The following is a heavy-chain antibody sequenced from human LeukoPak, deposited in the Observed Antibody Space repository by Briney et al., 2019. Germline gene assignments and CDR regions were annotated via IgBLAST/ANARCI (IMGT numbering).Heavy chain of an antibody. CDR2: IWHDGSNK. Sequence: PGGSLRLSCVGSGFTFSTYAMHWVRQAPGKGLEWVAVIWHDGSNKYYADSVKGRFTISRDNSKNTLYLQMNSLRAEDTAVYYCARVGYSSGWYYLDYWGQGTLVTVSS. D-gene: IGHD6-19*01. CDR3: ARVGYSSGWYYLDY. CDR1: GFTFSTYA. J-gene: IGHJ4*02. V-gene: IGHV3-33*08.